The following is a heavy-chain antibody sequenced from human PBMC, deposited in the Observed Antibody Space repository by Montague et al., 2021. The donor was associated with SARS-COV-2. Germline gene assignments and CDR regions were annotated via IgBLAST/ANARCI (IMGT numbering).Heavy chain of an antibody. J-gene: IGHJ4*02. V-gene: IGHV4-34*01. CDR3: ERGLGGGSGSHFDY. CDR2: FNHSGST. Sequence: SETLSLTCAVYGGSFSGYYWSWIRQRPGKGLERIGEFNHSGSTNYNSYLKSRVTISVDTSKKQFSLKLSSVTAADTAVYYCERGLGGGSGSHFDYWGQGTLVTVSS. CDR1: GGSFSGYY. D-gene: IGHD2-15*01.